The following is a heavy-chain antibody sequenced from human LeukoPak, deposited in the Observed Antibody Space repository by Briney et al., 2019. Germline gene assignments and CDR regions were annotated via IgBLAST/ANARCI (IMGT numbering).Heavy chain of an antibody. J-gene: IGHJ4*02. Sequence: ASVKVSCKASGYTFTSYYMHWVRQAPGQGLEWMGIINPSGGSTSYAQKFQGRVTMTRDTSTSTVYMELSSLRSEDTAVYYCARGGRNYYDSSGYYYNYWGQGTLVTVSS. D-gene: IGHD3-22*01. CDR3: ARGGRNYYDSSGYYYNY. CDR1: GYTFTSYY. CDR2: INPSGGST. V-gene: IGHV1-46*01.